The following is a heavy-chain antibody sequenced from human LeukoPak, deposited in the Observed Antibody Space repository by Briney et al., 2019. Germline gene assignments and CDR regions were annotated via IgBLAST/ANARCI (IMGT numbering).Heavy chain of an antibody. Sequence: GSLRLSCAASGFNFRSYEMNWVRQAPGKGLEWVSYISSSGSTIYYADSVKGRITISRDNAKNSLYLQMNSLRAEDTAVYYCAPLGSGYDPDFDYWGQGTLVTVSS. CDR1: GFNFRSYE. V-gene: IGHV3-48*03. D-gene: IGHD5-12*01. CDR3: APLGSGYDPDFDY. CDR2: ISSSGSTI. J-gene: IGHJ4*02.